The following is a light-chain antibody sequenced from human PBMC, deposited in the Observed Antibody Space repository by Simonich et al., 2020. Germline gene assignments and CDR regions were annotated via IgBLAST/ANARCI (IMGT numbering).Light chain of an antibody. CDR3: NSRDSSGNHVV. J-gene: IGLJ2*01. CDR2: GKN. Sequence: SSELTQDPAVSVALGQTVRITCQGDSLRSYYASWYQQKPGQAPVLVIYGKNTRPSRIPDRFSGSSSGNTASLTITGAQAEDEADYYCNSRDSSGNHVVFGGGTKLTVL. V-gene: IGLV3-19*01. CDR1: SLRSYY.